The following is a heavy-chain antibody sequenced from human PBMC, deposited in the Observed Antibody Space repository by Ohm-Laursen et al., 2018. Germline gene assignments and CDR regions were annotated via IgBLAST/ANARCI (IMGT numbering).Heavy chain of an antibody. J-gene: IGHJ4*02. CDR1: GFSLSTSGMC. V-gene: IGHV2-70*11. CDR3: ARVYYYDSSGNLYYFDY. D-gene: IGHD3-22*01. CDR2: IDWDDDK. Sequence: PTQTLTLTCTFSGFSLSTSGMCVRWIRQPPGKALEWLARIDWDDDKYYSTSLKTRLTISKDTSKNQVVLTMTNMDPVDTATYYCARVYYYDSSGNLYYFDYWGQGTLVTVSS.